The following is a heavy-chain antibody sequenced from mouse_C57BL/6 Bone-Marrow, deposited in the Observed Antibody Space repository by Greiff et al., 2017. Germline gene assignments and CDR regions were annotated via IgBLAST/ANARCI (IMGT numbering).Heavy chain of an antibody. Sequence: QVQLQQSGPELVKPGASVKISCKASGYSFTSYYIHWVKQRPGQGLAWIGWIYPGSGNTKYNEKFKGKATLTADTSSSTAYMQLSSLTSEDSAVYYCAAYGNYEGGFYLLDHWGQGTTLTVSS. CDR3: AAYGNYEGGFYLLDH. CDR1: GYSFTSYY. D-gene: IGHD2-1*01. CDR2: IYPGSGNT. J-gene: IGHJ2*01. V-gene: IGHV1-66*01.